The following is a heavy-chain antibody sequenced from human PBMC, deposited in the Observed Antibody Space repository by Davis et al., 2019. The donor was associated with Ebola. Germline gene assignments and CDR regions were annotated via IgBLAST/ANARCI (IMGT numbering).Heavy chain of an antibody. Sequence: PGGSLRLSCAASGFTFSNYWMSWVRQAPGKGPEWVGKIKQDGSDKYYPDSVKGRFTISRDNAKNSLFLQMNSLRDEDTAVYYCAKDSGWQMSPWGQGTLVTVSS. V-gene: IGHV3-7*01. CDR3: AKDSGWQMSP. J-gene: IGHJ5*02. CDR1: GFTFSNYW. CDR2: IKQDGSDK. D-gene: IGHD6-19*01.